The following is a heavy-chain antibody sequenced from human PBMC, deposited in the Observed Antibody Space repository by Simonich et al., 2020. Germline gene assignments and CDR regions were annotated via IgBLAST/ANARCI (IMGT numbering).Heavy chain of an antibody. CDR3: ARDGERYCGGDCYSYFDY. D-gene: IGHD2-21*02. J-gene: IGHJ4*02. CDR1: GFTFSSYA. Sequence: QVQLVESGGGVVQPGRSLRLSCAASGFTFSSYAMHWVRQAPGKGLEGVAVISDERINKYYAASVKGRFTISRDNSKNTLYLQMNSLRAEDTAVYYCARDGERYCGGDCYSYFDYWGQGTLVTVSS. V-gene: IGHV3-30*07. CDR2: ISDERINK.